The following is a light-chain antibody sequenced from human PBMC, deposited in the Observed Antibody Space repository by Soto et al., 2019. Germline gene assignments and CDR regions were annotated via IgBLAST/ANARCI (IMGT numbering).Light chain of an antibody. V-gene: IGLV2-8*01. J-gene: IGLJ1*01. CDR1: SNDVGGYNY. CDR2: EVT. Sequence: QSVLTQPPSASGSPGQSVTISCTGTSNDVGGYNYVSWYQQHPGKAPKLIIYEVTKRPSGVPDRFSGSKSGNTASLTVSGLQTEDEADYYSSSYEDSNIYVFGTGTKVTVL. CDR3: SSYEDSNIYV.